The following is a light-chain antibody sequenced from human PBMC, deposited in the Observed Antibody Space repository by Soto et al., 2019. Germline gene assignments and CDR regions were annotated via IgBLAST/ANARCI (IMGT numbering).Light chain of an antibody. V-gene: IGKV1-5*01. CDR1: QSVSRW. J-gene: IGKJ1*01. CDR3: QEYTTYSRT. Sequence: DIQMTQSPSTLSASVGDRVTIACRASQSVSRWLAWHQQKPGKVPTVLIYDVSTLQSGVPSRFSGGGSGTEFTLTITSLQPDDFATYYCQEYTTYSRTFGQGTKVDIK. CDR2: DVS.